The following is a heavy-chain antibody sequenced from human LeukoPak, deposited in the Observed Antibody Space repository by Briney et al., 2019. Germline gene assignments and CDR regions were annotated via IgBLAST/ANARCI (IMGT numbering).Heavy chain of an antibody. D-gene: IGHD2-15*01. CDR3: ARGYCSGGSCYHDAFDI. Sequence: GGALRLSCAASGFTFSDYYMSWIRQAPGKGLEWVSYISSSGSTIYYADSVKGRFTISRDNAKNSLYLQMNSLRAEDTAVYYCARGYCSGGSCYHDAFDIWGQGTMVTVSS. J-gene: IGHJ3*02. CDR2: ISSSGSTI. V-gene: IGHV3-11*01. CDR1: GFTFSDYY.